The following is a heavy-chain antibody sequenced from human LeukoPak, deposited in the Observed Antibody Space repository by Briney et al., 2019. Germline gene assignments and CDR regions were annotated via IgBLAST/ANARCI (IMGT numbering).Heavy chain of an antibody. CDR2: INWNGAWT. J-gene: IGHJ5*02. Sequence: GGSLRLSCAASGFKFDDYGMSWVRQAPGKGLEWVCDINWNGAWTGYADSVKGRFTISRDNAKSSLYLQMNSLRAEDTALYYCAGYYYDSSRGFDLWGQGTLVTVSA. CDR3: AGYYYDSSRGFDL. V-gene: IGHV3-20*04. D-gene: IGHD3-22*01. CDR1: GFKFDDYG.